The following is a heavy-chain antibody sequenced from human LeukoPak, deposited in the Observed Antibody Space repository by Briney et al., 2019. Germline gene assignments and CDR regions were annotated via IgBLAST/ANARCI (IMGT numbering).Heavy chain of an antibody. V-gene: IGHV4-61*01. CDR3: ARGVGYYYGSGNYYNGWFDP. CDR1: GGSVSSGRYF. Sequence: SETLSLTCTVSGGSVSSGRYFWSWIRQPPGKGLEWNGYIYYSGSTNYNPSLKSRVSISVDTSKNQFSLKLSSVTAADTAVYYCARGVGYYYGSGNYYNGWFDPWGQGTLVTVSS. CDR2: IYYSGST. D-gene: IGHD3-10*01. J-gene: IGHJ5*02.